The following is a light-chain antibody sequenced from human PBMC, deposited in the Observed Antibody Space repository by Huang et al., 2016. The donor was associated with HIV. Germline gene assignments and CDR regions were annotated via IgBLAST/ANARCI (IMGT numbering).Light chain of an antibody. Sequence: DILLTQSPSSLSASVGDRVTITCLASQNINTYLNWYQQKPGKAPNLLIHSASTLQTGVPSSFSGSGSGTDFTLTVNSLQPEDSATYYCQQGYSALITFGQGTRL. CDR2: SAS. V-gene: IGKV1-39*01. CDR1: QNINTY. CDR3: QQGYSALIT. J-gene: IGKJ5*01.